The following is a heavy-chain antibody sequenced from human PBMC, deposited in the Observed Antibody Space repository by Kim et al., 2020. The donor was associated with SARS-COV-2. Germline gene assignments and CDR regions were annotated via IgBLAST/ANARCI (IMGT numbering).Heavy chain of an antibody. CDR2: TSGRGTSS. Sequence: GGSLRLSCAASGFGVSTYAMNWVRQAPGKGLQWVSGTSGRGTSSYRTASVKGRITFTRDNYNNTVYLQMNSRRADDTAIYYCAKGSAVNGYYYFDYWGQGILVTVSS. CDR1: GFGVSTYA. J-gene: IGHJ4*02. CDR3: AKGSAVNGYYYFDY. D-gene: IGHD5-12*01. V-gene: IGHV3-23*01.